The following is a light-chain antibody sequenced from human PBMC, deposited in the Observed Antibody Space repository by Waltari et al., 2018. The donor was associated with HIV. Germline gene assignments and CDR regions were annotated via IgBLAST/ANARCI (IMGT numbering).Light chain of an antibody. CDR1: QGVSVW. V-gene: IGKV1-12*01. CDR3: LQAHSFPLT. Sequence: DIQMTQSPSSVSASVGDRVTITCRASQGVSVWLDWYPRRPGKAPKLVIHKTSRLYSGVPSRVSGSGSGSEFTLPINNLQPEDLATYYCLQAHSFPLTFGPGTTVEI. CDR2: KTS. J-gene: IGKJ3*01.